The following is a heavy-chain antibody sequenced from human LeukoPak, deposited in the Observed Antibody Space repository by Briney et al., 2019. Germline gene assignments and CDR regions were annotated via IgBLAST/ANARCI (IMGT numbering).Heavy chain of an antibody. Sequence: SVKVSCKASGYTFTSYAISWVRQAPGQGLEWMGGIIPIFGTANYAQKFQGRVTITADESTSTAYMELSSLRSEDTAVYYCARGPSYSSSWYAVPFGFDPWGQGTLVTVSS. D-gene: IGHD6-13*01. V-gene: IGHV1-69*13. CDR3: ARGPSYSSSWYAVPFGFDP. CDR2: IIPIFGTA. J-gene: IGHJ5*02. CDR1: GYTFTSYA.